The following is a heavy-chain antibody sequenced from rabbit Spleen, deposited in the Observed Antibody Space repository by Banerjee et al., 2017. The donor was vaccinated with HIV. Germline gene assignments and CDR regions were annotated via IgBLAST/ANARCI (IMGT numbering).Heavy chain of an antibody. J-gene: IGHJ4*01. CDR3: ARDPYCTYAWDGYDYAYMGYFDL. Sequence: QSLEESGGDLVKPGASLTLTCKASGLDFSGDSYDSYMCWVRQAPGKGLEWIGDIYPVFGIRNYANGVQGRFTISSDNAQNTVDLQMNSLTPADTATYFCARDPYCTYAWDGYDYAYMGYFDLWGPGTLVTVS. V-gene: IGHV1S40*01. D-gene: IGHD6-1*01. CDR2: IYPVFGIR. CDR1: GLDFSGDSYDSY.